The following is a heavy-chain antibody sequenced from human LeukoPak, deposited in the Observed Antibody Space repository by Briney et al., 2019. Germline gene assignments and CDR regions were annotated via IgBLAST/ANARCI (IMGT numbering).Heavy chain of an antibody. D-gene: IGHD2-2*01. CDR1: GFTLSTYN. CDR3: ARDRDSTMFDY. V-gene: IGHV3-21*04. J-gene: IGHJ4*02. Sequence: GGSLRLSCAASGFTLSTYNMKWVRQAPRKGLEWVSSISTSSSYIYYADSVKGRFTISRDNAKNSLYLQMNSLRAEDTALYYCARDRDSTMFDYWGQGTLVTVSS. CDR2: ISTSSSYI.